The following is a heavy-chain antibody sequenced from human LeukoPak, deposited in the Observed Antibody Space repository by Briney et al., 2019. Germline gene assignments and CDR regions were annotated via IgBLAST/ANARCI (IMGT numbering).Heavy chain of an antibody. D-gene: IGHD2-2*01. CDR1: GGSISSSSYY. CDR2: IYYSGST. Sequence: SETLSLTCTVSGGSISSSSYYWGWIHQPPGKGLEWIGSIYYSGSTYYNPSLKSRVTISVDTSKNQFSLKLSSVTAADTAVYYCARLGVVWLPAAWFNWFDPWGQGTLVTVSS. CDR3: ARLGVVWLPAAWFNWFDP. J-gene: IGHJ5*02. V-gene: IGHV4-39*01.